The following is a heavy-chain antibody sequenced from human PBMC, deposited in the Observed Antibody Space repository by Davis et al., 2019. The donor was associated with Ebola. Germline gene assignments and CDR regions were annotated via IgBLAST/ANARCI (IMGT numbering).Heavy chain of an antibody. CDR3: ASVSGSYPEFDY. CDR1: GGYTSGYY. D-gene: IGHD1-26*01. CDR2: IYYSGST. J-gene: IGHJ4*02. V-gene: IGHV4-59*01. Sequence: MPSETLSLTCTVSGGYTSGYYWSWIRQLPGKGLEWIGYIYYSGSTNYNPSLKSRVTISVDTSKNQFSLKLSSVTAADTAVYYCASVSGSYPEFDYWGQGTLVTVSS.